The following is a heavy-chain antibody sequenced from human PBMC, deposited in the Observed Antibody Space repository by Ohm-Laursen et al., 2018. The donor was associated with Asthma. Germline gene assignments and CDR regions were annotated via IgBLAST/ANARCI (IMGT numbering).Heavy chain of an antibody. D-gene: IGHD5-12*01. CDR2: IFYKGST. J-gene: IGHJ6*02. Sequence: TLSLPWAVSCGPIRTSGFYWGWVRQAPGEGLGGVGFIFYKGSTSYNPSLRSRVAISIDTSKNQFSLKVTSVIAADTAVYFCARDGGGYGVNYYYYGMDVWGQGTTVSVSS. CDR1: CGPIRTSGFY. CDR3: ARDGGGYGVNYYYYGMDV. V-gene: IGHV4-30-4*08.